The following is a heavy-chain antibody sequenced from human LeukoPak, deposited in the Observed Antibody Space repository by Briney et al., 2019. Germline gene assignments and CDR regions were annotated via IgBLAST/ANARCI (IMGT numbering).Heavy chain of an antibody. D-gene: IGHD4-17*01. CDR1: GFSFSDYY. CDR2: IKNKANSYTT. Sequence: GGSLRLSCAASGFSFSDYYMDWVRQAPGKGLELVGRIKNKANSYTTHYAESVRGRFTILRDDSKNSLYLQMNSLKTADTAVYYCVDLGSTVDYWGQGTLVTVSS. V-gene: IGHV3-72*01. CDR3: VDLGSTVDY. J-gene: IGHJ4*02.